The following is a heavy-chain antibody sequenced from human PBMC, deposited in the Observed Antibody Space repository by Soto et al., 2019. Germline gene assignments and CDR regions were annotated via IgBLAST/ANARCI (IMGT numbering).Heavy chain of an antibody. J-gene: IGHJ6*02. CDR1: GFSLSTNGVS. CDR3: AHKTGDWGYYAMDV. D-gene: IGHD2-21*02. CDR2: IYWDDDK. V-gene: IGHV2-5*02. Sequence: QITLKESGPTLVKPTQTLTLTYTFSGFSLSTNGVSVAWIRQPPGKALEWLALIYWDDDKRYSPSLKSRLTITKDTSKNQVVLTLTNMDPVDTGTYYCAHKTGDWGYYAMDVWGQGTTVTVSS.